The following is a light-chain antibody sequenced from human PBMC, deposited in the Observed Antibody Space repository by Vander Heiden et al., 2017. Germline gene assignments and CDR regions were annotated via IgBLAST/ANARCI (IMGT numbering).Light chain of an antibody. Sequence: DIQITQPPSSVSAAVGDRATITCRASLDISTYLAWYQQKPGKAPKLLIYGTSTLMSDVPSRFRGSGKGTDFTLTISSLQPEDSATYYCQQANGFPPTFGQGTRLEI. J-gene: IGKJ5*01. CDR3: QQANGFPPT. V-gene: IGKV1-12*01. CDR1: LDISTY. CDR2: GTS.